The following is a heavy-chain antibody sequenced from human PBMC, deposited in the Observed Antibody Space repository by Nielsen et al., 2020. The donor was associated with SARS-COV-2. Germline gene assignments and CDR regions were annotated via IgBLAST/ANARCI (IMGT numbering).Heavy chain of an antibody. CDR3: ARGLSRRPTRVTLVRGKAGYGLDV. J-gene: IGHJ6*02. CDR2: INPNSGGT. V-gene: IGHV1-2*04. CDR1: GYTFTGYY. D-gene: IGHD3-10*01. Sequence: SCKASGYTFTGYYMHWVRQAPGQGLEWMGWINPNSGGTNYAQKFQGCVTMTRDTSISTAYMELSSLRSDDTAVYYCARGLSRRPTRVTLVRGKAGYGLDVLGLGTTVSVYS.